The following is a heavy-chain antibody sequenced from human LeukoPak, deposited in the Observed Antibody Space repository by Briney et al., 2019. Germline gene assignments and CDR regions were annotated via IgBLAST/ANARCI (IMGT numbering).Heavy chain of an antibody. CDR3: ARDLTGSYLNY. D-gene: IGHD1-26*01. V-gene: IGHV3-23*01. CDR1: GFTFRSYA. Sequence: GGSLRLSCAASGFTFRSYAMSWVRQAPGKGLEWVSGISVSGSTYYADSVKGRFTISRDNSNNTLYLQMNSLGADDTAVYYCARDLTGSYLNYWGQGTLVTVSS. J-gene: IGHJ4*02. CDR2: ISVSGST.